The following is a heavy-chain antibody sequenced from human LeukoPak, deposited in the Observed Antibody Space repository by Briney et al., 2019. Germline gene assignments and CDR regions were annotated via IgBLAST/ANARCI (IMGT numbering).Heavy chain of an antibody. CDR3: ARAVRLKEQLFDY. D-gene: IGHD6-13*01. J-gene: IGHJ4*02. CDR2: IFYSGST. CDR1: GGSISSYY. Sequence: SETLSLTCTVSGGSISSYYWSWIRQPPGKGLEWIGYIFYSGSTNYNPSLKSRVTTSVDTSKNRFSLKLSSVTAADTAVYYCARAVRLKEQLFDYWGQGTLVTVSS. V-gene: IGHV4-59*01.